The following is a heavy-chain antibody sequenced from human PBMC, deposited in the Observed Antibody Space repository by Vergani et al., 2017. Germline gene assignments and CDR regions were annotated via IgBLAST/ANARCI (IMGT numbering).Heavy chain of an antibody. Sequence: QVQLHQSGPGLVKPSETLSLTCTVSGGSISSYYWSWIRQPPGKGLEWIGYIYYSGSTNYNPSLKSRVTISLDTSKSQFSLKLSSVTAADTAVYYCARGRYSSGWYFWGQGTLVTVSS. J-gene: IGHJ4*02. D-gene: IGHD6-19*01. CDR1: GGSISSYY. V-gene: IGHV4-59*01. CDR2: IYYSGST. CDR3: ARGRYSSGWYF.